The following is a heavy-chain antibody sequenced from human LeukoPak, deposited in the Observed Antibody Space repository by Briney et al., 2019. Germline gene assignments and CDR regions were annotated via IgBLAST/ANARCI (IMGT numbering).Heavy chain of an antibody. V-gene: IGHV4-59*08. J-gene: IGHJ4*02. Sequence: PSETLSLTCAVYGGSFSGYYWSWIRQPPGKGLEWIGYIYYSGSTNYNPSLKSRVTISVDTSKNQFSLKLSSVTAADTAVYYCARQVSSGWYGAEVWYFDYWGQGTLVTVSS. D-gene: IGHD6-19*01. CDR3: ARQVSSGWYGAEVWYFDY. CDR2: IYYSGST. CDR1: GGSFSGYY.